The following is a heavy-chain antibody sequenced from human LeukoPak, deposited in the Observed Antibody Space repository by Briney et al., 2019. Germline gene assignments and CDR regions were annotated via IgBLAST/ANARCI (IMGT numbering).Heavy chain of an antibody. J-gene: IGHJ5*01. CDR2: ISSSSSYM. Sequence: PGGSLRLSCVASGFNFSSYTMSWVRQAPGKGREWVSCISSSSSYMYYGDTLKGRFTISRDNAKNSLYLQMDNLRADDTAMYYCARALTPASGWLGSWGQGTLVTISS. D-gene: IGHD6-19*01. V-gene: IGHV3-21*01. CDR3: ARALTPASGWLGS. CDR1: GFNFSSYT.